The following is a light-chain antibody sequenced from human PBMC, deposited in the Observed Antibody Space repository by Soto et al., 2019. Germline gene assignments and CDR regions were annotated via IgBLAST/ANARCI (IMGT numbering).Light chain of an antibody. CDR3: QQYNNWPLT. V-gene: IGKV3D-15*01. CDR2: GAS. CDR1: QSVIST. J-gene: IGKJ4*01. Sequence: EIVLTQSPGTLSLSPGERATLSCRTSQSVISTSLAWYQQKPGQAPRLLIYGASNRATGIPDRFSGSGSGTEFTLTISSLQSEDFAVYYCQQYNNWPLTFGGGTKVDIK.